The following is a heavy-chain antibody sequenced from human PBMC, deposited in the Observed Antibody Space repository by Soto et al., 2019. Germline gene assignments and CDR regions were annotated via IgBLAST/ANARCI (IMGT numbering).Heavy chain of an antibody. CDR1: GGSFSGYY. J-gene: IGHJ5*02. D-gene: IGHD4-17*01. V-gene: IGHV4-34*01. CDR3: AVTTVTTDWCDP. CDR2: INHSGST. Sequence: QVQLQQWGAGLLKPSETLSLTCAVYGGSFSGYYWSWIRQPPGKGLEWIGEINHSGSTNYNPSLKCRVTISVDTSKNQFSLKLSSVTAADTAVYYCAVTTVTTDWCDPWGQGTLVTVSS.